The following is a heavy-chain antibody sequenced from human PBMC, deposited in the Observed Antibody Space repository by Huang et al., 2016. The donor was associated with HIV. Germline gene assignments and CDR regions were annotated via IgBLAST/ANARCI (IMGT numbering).Heavy chain of an antibody. Sequence: QVQLVQSGAEVKKPGASVTISCKASGFSILIYYIHWVRQAPGQGLEWMGIVNPSGEGADYAQKFKGRVTMTRDTSTRTLYMELSSLRSEDTAVYYCAREGITPSGTEVSGFDFWGQGTPVSVSS. CDR2: VNPSGEGA. D-gene: IGHD6-13*01. V-gene: IGHV1-46*03. J-gene: IGHJ5*01. CDR1: GFSILIYY. CDR3: AREGITPSGTEVSGFDF.